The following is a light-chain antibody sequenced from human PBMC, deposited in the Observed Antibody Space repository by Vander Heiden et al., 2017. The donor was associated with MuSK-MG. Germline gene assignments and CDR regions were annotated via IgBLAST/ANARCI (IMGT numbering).Light chain of an antibody. CDR3: QESGNTPWT. Sequence: DIQMTQSPSSLSASVGDRVTITCRASQTIINYLNWYQQKEGKPPALLIYATSTLQSGVPSRFSGSGSGTDFTLTISELQPEDFATYYCQESGNTPWTFGQGTKVEVK. CDR1: QTIINY. CDR2: ATS. V-gene: IGKV1-39*01. J-gene: IGKJ1*01.